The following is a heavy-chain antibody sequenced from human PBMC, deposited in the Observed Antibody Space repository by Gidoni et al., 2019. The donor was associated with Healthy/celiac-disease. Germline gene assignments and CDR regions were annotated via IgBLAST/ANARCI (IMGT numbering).Heavy chain of an antibody. CDR3: ARGGEDYDFWSGYLSGFDP. CDR1: GGSISSRSYY. D-gene: IGHD3-3*01. J-gene: IGHJ5*02. V-gene: IGHV4-39*01. CDR2: IYYSGST. Sequence: QLQLQESGPGLVKPSETLSLTCTVSGGSISSRSYYWGWIRQPPGKGLEWMGIIYYSGSTYYNPSLKSRVTISVDTSKNQFSLKLSSVTAADTAVYYCARGGEDYDFWSGYLSGFDPCGQGTLVTVSS.